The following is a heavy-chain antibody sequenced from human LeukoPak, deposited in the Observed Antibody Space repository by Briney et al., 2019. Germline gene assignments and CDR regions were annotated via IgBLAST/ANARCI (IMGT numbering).Heavy chain of an antibody. Sequence: GGSLRLSCAASGFIFSNYGMSWVRQAPGKGLEWVSSISFSSTHIYYADSIQGRFTISRDNAENSLYLQMNSLRAEDTAVYYCASQRNSGYDGFDYWGQGTLVTVSS. V-gene: IGHV3-21*06. CDR3: ASQRNSGYDGFDY. CDR1: GFIFSNYG. CDR2: ISFSSTHI. J-gene: IGHJ4*02. D-gene: IGHD5-12*01.